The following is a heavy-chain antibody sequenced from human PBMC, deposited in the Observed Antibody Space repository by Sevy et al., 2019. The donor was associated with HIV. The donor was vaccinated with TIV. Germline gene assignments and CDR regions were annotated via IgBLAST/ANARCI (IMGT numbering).Heavy chain of an antibody. J-gene: IGHJ6*02. CDR1: GFTFSTYG. CDR2: MWFDGSNT. Sequence: GGSLRLSCAASGFTFSTYGMHWVRQAPGKGLEWVAVMWFDGSNTYYADSVKGRFTISRDIAKNTLHLQMNSLRAEDTAVYYCARLCTGFIYYYYYGMDVWGQGTTVTVSS. CDR3: ARLCTGFIYYYYYGMDV. D-gene: IGHD2-2*01. V-gene: IGHV3-33*01.